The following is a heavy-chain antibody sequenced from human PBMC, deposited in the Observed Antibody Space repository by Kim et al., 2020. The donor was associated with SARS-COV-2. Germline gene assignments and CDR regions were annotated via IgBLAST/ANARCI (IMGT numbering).Heavy chain of an antibody. Sequence: ASVKVSCKASGYTFTSYDINWVRQATGQGLEWMGWMNPNSGNTGYAQKFQGRVTMTRNTSISTAYMELSSLRSEDTAVYYCARGGAPYCSGGSCYSLGVAYWGQEPWSPSPQ. D-gene: IGHD2-15*01. CDR1: GYTFTSYD. CDR2: MNPNSGNT. J-gene: IGHJ4*01. V-gene: IGHV1-8*01. CDR3: ARGGAPYCSGGSCYSLGVAY.